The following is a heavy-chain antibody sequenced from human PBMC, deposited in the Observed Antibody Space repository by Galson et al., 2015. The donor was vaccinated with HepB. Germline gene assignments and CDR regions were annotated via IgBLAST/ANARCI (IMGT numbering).Heavy chain of an antibody. CDR2: ISYDETDK. J-gene: IGHJ4*02. Sequence: SLRLSCAASGFTFSNYGMHWVRQTPGKGLEWMALISYDETDKYYTESVRGRITVSRDNSRNTLFLEINNLSADDTAIYYCAKEVFPGYSRPHYFGIWGQGTLVTVSS. V-gene: IGHV3-30*18. D-gene: IGHD5-18*01. CDR1: GFTFSNYG. CDR3: AKEVFPGYSRPHYFGI.